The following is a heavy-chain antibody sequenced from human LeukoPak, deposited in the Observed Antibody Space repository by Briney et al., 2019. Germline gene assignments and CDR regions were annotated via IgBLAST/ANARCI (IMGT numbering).Heavy chain of an antibody. Sequence: PGGSLRLSCVASGFPFISYTMHWVRQAPGKGLEWVAVMSYDGSHKFHADSVKGRFTISRDSSKNTVYLQVNSLRAEDTAMYYCARDVGGYAFDYWGQGTLVTVSS. CDR2: MSYDGSHK. J-gene: IGHJ4*02. V-gene: IGHV3-30*04. CDR3: ARDVGGYAFDY. CDR1: GFPFISYT. D-gene: IGHD5-12*01.